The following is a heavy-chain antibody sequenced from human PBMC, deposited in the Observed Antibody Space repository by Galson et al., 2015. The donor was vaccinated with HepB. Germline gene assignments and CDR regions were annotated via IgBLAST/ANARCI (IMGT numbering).Heavy chain of an antibody. V-gene: IGHV3-9*01. CDR1: GFTFDRYA. J-gene: IGHJ4*02. CDR2: ISWNSDTI. D-gene: IGHD2-2*01. CDR3: ATESASRAPPPGFDY. Sequence: SLRLSCAASGFTFDRYAMHWVRQAPGKGLEWVSGISWNSDTIGYADSVQGRFTISRDNSKNTLYLQMNSLRAEDTAVYYCATESASRAPPPGFDYWGQGTLVTVSS.